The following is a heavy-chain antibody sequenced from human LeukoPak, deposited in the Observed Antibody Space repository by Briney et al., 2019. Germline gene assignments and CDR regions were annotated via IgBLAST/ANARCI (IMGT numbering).Heavy chain of an antibody. CDR3: ARDRAFNI. V-gene: IGHV4-59*01. J-gene: IGHJ3*02. CDR2: IYYSGST. Sequence: SETLSLTCTVSGGSISSYYWSWIRQPPGKGLEWIGYIYYSGSTNYNPSLKSRVTISVDTSKNQFSLKLSSVTAADTAVYYCARDRAFNIWAQGTMVTVSS. CDR1: GGSISSYY.